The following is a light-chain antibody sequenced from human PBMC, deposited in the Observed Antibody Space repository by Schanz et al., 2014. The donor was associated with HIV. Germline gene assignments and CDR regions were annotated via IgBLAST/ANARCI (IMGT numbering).Light chain of an antibody. V-gene: IGKV3-15*01. J-gene: IGKJ4*01. CDR2: GAS. CDR1: QSVATN. CDR3: QQYNNWPLT. Sequence: EIVMTQSPATLSVSPGERATLSCRASQSVATNLAWYQQKPGQAPRLLIYGASTRATGIPARFSGSGSGTVFTLTISRLEPEDFAVFYCQQYNNWPLTFGGGTKVEIK.